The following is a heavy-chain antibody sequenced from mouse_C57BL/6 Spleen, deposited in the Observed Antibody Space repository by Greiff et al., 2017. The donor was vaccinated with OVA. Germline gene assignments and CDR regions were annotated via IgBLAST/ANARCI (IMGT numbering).Heavy chain of an antibody. Sequence: VQLQQSGAELVRPGTSVKLSCKASGYTFTSYWMHWVKQRPGQGLEWIGVIDPSDSYTNYNQKFKGKATLTVDTSSSTAYMQLSSLTSEDSAVYYCARKRSHDGWYFDVWGTGTTVTVSS. CDR2: IDPSDSYT. J-gene: IGHJ1*03. CDR1: GYTFTSYW. D-gene: IGHD2-3*01. V-gene: IGHV1-59*01. CDR3: ARKRSHDGWYFDV.